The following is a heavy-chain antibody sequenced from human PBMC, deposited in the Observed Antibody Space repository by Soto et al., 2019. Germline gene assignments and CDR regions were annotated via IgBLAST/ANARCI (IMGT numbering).Heavy chain of an antibody. CDR1: GYSFTSYW. CDR3: ARLSSIAEANWFDP. J-gene: IGHJ5*02. V-gene: IGHV5-51*01. Sequence: GDSLRISCQVSGYSFTSYWIGWVRQMAGKGLEWMGIIYPGDSDTRYSPSFQGQVTISADKSISTAYLQWSSLKASDTAMYYCARLSSIAEANWFDPWGQGTLVTVSS. CDR2: IYPGDSDT. D-gene: IGHD6-19*01.